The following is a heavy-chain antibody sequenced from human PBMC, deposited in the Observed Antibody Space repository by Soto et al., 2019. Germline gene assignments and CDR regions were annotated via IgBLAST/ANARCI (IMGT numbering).Heavy chain of an antibody. J-gene: IGHJ1*01. CDR3: ARGPIVGATTSYFQH. CDR1: RYSINNNNW. V-gene: IGHV4-4*02. CDR2: LHHGGST. D-gene: IGHD1-26*01. Sequence: SETLSLTCDVSRYSINNNNWWSWVRQPPGGGLEWIGELHHGGSTNYNPSLKSRVTISVDKSKNQFSLKLSSVTAADTAVYYCARGPIVGATTSYFQHWGQGTLVTVSS.